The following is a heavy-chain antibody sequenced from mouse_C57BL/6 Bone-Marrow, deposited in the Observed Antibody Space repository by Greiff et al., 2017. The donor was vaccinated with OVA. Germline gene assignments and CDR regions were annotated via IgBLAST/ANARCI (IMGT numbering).Heavy chain of an antibody. V-gene: IGHV5-9-1*02. CDR2: ISSGGDYI. Sequence: EVQLQQSGEGLVKPGGSLKLSCAASGFTFSSYAMSWVRQTPEKRLEWVAYISSGGDYIYYADTVKGRFTISRDNARNTLYLQMSSLKSEDTAMYYCTRVNWDRFAYWGQGTLVTVSA. CDR1: GFTFSSYA. CDR3: TRVNWDRFAY. D-gene: IGHD4-1*01. J-gene: IGHJ3*01.